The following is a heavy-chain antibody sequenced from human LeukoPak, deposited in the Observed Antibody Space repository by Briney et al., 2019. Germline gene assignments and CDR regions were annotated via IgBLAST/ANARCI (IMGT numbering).Heavy chain of an antibody. CDR1: GGSFGGPY. Sequence: PSQTRSLTCAVAGGSFGGPYWSWNRQPPGKVLEWIGEIHHRGRAHYNHSLQRRVATSLDKSKHQLSLKVTSLTAADTSVYYCARGAVSGGFGHFYYYMDVWGKGTTVTVSS. CDR2: IHHRGRA. D-gene: IGHD3-16*01. J-gene: IGHJ6*03. CDR3: ARGAVSGGFGHFYYYMDV. V-gene: IGHV4-34*01.